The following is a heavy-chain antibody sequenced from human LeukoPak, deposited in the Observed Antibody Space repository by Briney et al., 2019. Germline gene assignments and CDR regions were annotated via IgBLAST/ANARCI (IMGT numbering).Heavy chain of an antibody. D-gene: IGHD6-13*01. Sequence: GGSLRLSCATSGFTFNSFGMHWARQAPGKGLEWVANIKQDGSEKYYVDSVKGRFTISRDNAKNSLYLQMNSLRAEDTAVYYCARDKYSSSWYNYYYYMDVWGKGTTVTVSS. CDR3: ARDKYSSSWYNYYYYMDV. V-gene: IGHV3-7*01. CDR1: GFTFNSFG. J-gene: IGHJ6*03. CDR2: IKQDGSEK.